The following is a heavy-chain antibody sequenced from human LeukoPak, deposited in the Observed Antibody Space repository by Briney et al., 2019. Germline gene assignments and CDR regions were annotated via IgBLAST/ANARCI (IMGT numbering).Heavy chain of an antibody. Sequence: SWIRQHPGKGLEWIGYIHYSGTTYYNPSLKSRVTISVDTSENQFSLKLNSVTAADTAVYYCARVRPGYYYMDVWGKGTTVTVSS. V-gene: IGHV4-31*02. CDR2: IHYSGTT. CDR3: ARVRPGYYYMDV. J-gene: IGHJ6*03.